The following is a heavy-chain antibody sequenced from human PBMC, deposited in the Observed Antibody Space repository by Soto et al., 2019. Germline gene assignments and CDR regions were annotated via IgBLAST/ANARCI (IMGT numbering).Heavy chain of an antibody. V-gene: IGHV3-30*18. CDR1: GFTFSSYG. J-gene: IGHJ4*02. CDR2: ISYDGSNK. CDR3: AKADLPYGAQTYYFDY. D-gene: IGHD2-8*01. Sequence: GGSLRLSCAASGFTFSSYGMHWVRQAPGKGLEWVAVISYDGSNKYYADSVKGRFTISRDNSKNTLYLQMNSLRAEDTAVYYCAKADLPYGAQTYYFDYWGQGTLVTVSS.